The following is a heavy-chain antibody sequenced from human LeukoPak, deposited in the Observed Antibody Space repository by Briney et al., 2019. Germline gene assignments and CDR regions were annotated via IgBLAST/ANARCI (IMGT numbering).Heavy chain of an antibody. CDR3: ARTSPTSHFDF. Sequence: GGSLRLSCVASGFTFTTYWMHWVRQAPGKGLVWISRINGDGSNSNYADSVKGRFTISRDNARNTLYLQMNGLRAEDTALYYCARTSPTSHFDFWGQGTLVTVSS. J-gene: IGHJ4*02. CDR1: GFTFTTYW. D-gene: IGHD3-16*01. V-gene: IGHV3-74*01. CDR2: INGDGSNS.